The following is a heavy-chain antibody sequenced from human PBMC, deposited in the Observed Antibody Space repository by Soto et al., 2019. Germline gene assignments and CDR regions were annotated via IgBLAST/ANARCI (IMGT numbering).Heavy chain of an antibody. CDR2: INPSGGST. CDR3: ARERGYCSGGSCPPRFWFDP. Sequence: ASVKVSCKASGYTFTSYYMHWVRQAPGRGLEWMGIINPSGGSTSYAQKFQGRVTMTRDTSTSTVYMELSSLRSEDTAVYYCARERGYCSGGSCPPRFWFDPWGQGTLVTVSS. J-gene: IGHJ5*02. V-gene: IGHV1-46*03. CDR1: GYTFTSYY. D-gene: IGHD2-15*01.